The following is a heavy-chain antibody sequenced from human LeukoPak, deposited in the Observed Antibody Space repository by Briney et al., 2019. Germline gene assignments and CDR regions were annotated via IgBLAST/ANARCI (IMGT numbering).Heavy chain of an antibody. J-gene: IGHJ4*02. V-gene: IGHV3-30*18. Sequence: GGSLRLSCVASGFAFSSYGMHWVRQAPGKGLEWVAFISSDGNKNYYEDSVKGRFTISRDNSKNTLFLQMSSLRPEDTAVYYCAKHDGPIVVVTVKLDYWGQGTLVTVSS. D-gene: IGHD2-21*02. CDR2: ISSDGNKN. CDR1: GFAFSSYG. CDR3: AKHDGPIVVVTVKLDY.